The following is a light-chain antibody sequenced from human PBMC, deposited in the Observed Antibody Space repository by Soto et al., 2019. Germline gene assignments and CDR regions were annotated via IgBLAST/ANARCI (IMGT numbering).Light chain of an antibody. J-gene: IGKJ2*01. V-gene: IGKV3-20*01. CDR1: QSVISSY. CDR3: QHYGSSLPRTT. CDR2: GAS. Sequence: EIVLTQSPGTLSLSPGERATLSCRASQSVISSYLAWYQQKPGQAPRLLIYGASSRATGIPDRFSGSGSGTDFTLTTSRLEPEDFAVYYCQHYGSSLPRTTFGQGTKLEIK.